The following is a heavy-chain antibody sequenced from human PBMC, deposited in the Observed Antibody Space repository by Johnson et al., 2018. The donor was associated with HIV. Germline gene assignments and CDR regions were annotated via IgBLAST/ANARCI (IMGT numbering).Heavy chain of an antibody. CDR3: ARDPSPIVGATYAFDI. J-gene: IGHJ3*02. CDR2: ISSSGSTI. Sequence: VQLVESGGGVVRPGGSLRLSCAASGFTVSSNYMSWVRQAPGKGLEWVSYISSSGSTIYYADSVKGRFTISRDNSKNTLYLQMNSLRAEDTAVYYCARDPSPIVGATYAFDIWGQGTMVTVSS. D-gene: IGHD1-26*01. CDR1: GFTVSSNY. V-gene: IGHV3-48*01.